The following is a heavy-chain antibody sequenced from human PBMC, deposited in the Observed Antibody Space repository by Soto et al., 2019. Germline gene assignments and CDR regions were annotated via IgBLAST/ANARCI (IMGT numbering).Heavy chain of an antibody. J-gene: IGHJ4*02. CDR2: IIPIFGTA. CDR3: ASSGYCSSTSCPYYFDY. V-gene: IGHV1-69*06. Sequence: QVQLVQSGAEVMKPGSSVKVSCKASGGTFSSYAISWVRQAPGQGLEWMGGIIPIFGTANYEQKFQGRVTITADKSTSTAYMELSSLRSEDTAVYYCASSGYCSSTSCPYYFDYWGQGTLVTVSS. CDR1: GGTFSSYA. D-gene: IGHD2-2*03.